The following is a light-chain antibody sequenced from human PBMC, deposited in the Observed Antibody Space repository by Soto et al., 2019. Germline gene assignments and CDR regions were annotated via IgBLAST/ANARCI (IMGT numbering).Light chain of an antibody. CDR2: GNS. V-gene: IGLV1-40*01. J-gene: IGLJ3*02. CDR3: QSYDSSLSGWV. CDR1: SSNIGAGYD. Sequence: QSVLTQPPSVPGAPGQRVTISCTGSSSNIGAGYDVHWYQQLPGTAPKLLIYGNSNRPSGVPDRFSGSKSVTSASLAITGLQAEDEADYYCQSYDSSLSGWVFGGGTKLTVL.